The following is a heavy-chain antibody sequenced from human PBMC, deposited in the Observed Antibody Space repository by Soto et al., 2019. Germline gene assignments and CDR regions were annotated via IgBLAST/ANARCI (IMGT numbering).Heavy chain of an antibody. J-gene: IGHJ4*02. D-gene: IGHD6-6*01. CDR2: ISGSGGST. CDR3: AKDFRRKAGSSSETDY. V-gene: IGHV3-23*01. Sequence: SPMSWVRRAPGKGLEWVSAISGSGGSTYYADSVKGRFTISRDNSKNTLYLQMNSLRAEDTAVYYCAKDFRRKAGSSSETDYWGQGTLVTVSS. CDR1: SP.